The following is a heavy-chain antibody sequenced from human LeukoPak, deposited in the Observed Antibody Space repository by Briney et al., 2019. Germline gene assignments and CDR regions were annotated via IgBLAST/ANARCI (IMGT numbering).Heavy chain of an antibody. CDR2: IKQDGSEK. Sequence: GGSLRLSCAASGFTFSSYWMSWVRQAPGKGLEWVANIKQDGSEKYYVDSVKGRFTISRDNAKNSLYLQINSLRAEDTAVYYCASSYYYGSGSYYNRNYYYGMDVWGKGTTVTVSS. V-gene: IGHV3-7*03. D-gene: IGHD3-10*01. CDR3: ASSYYYGSGSYYNRNYYYGMDV. J-gene: IGHJ6*04. CDR1: GFTFSSYW.